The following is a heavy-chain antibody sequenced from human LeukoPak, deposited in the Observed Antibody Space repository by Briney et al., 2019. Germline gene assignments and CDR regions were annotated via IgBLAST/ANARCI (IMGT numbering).Heavy chain of an antibody. D-gene: IGHD1-1*01. Sequence: GGSLRLSCAASEFTFTTYGMHWVRQAPGKGLEWVAFIYYDGSNIYYADYVKGRFTISRDISKNTLYLQMDSLRAEDTAIYYCARDWKTNSFDYWGQGTLVTVSS. V-gene: IGHV3-33*01. CDR2: IYYDGSNI. CDR1: EFTFTTYG. J-gene: IGHJ4*02. CDR3: ARDWKTNSFDY.